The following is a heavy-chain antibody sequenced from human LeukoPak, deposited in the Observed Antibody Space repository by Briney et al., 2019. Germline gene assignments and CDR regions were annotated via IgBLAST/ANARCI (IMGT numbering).Heavy chain of an antibody. CDR2: IYQSGST. J-gene: IGHJ3*02. CDR1: GYSISSGYY. V-gene: IGHV4-38-2*02. CDR3: ARVERYESILDAFDI. Sequence: ASETLSLTCTVSGYSISSGYYWGWIRQPPGKGLEWIGSIYQSGSTYYNPSLKSRLTISVDTSKNQFSLKLSSVTAADTAVYYCARVERYESILDAFDIWGRGTMVTVSS. D-gene: IGHD2-21*01.